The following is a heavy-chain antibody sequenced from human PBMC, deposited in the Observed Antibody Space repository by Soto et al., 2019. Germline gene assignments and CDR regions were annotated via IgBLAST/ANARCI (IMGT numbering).Heavy chain of an antibody. CDR2: IIPIFGTA. CDR3: ARVRGGGLRYFDWLLSYDYYRMDV. V-gene: IGHV1-69*06. J-gene: IGHJ6*02. CDR1: GGTFSSYA. D-gene: IGHD3-9*01. Sequence: SVKVSCKASGGTFSSYAISWVRQAPGQGLEWMGGIIPIFGTANYAQKFQGRVTITADKSTSTAYMELSSLRSEDTAVYYCARVRGGGLRYFDWLLSYDYYRMDVWGQGTTVTVSS.